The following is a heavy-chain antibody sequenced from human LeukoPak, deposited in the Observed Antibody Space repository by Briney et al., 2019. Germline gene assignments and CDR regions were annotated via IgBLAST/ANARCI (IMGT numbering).Heavy chain of an antibody. J-gene: IGHJ4*02. CDR2: IYPGDSDA. CDR1: GYTFTNYW. V-gene: IGHV5-51*01. CDR3: ARISGSYPFDY. Sequence: GESLQISSKGSGYTFTNYWIGWVRQMPGKGLEWMGIIYPGDSDARYSPSFQGQVTISADKSISTAYLQWGSLKASDTAMYLCARISGSYPFDYWGQGTLVTVSS. D-gene: IGHD1-26*01.